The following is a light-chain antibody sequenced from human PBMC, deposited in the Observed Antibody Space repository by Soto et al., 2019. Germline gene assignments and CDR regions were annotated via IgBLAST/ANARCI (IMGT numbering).Light chain of an antibody. J-gene: IGKJ1*01. CDR2: GAS. CDR3: QQCDTSPWT. Sequence: EIALTQSPDTLSLSPGERATLSCRASQSVSSYLAWYQQKPGQAPRLLIYGASSRATGIPDRFSGSGSVTDFTLAISRLEPGDSAVYFCQQCDTSPWTFGQGTKLEIK. V-gene: IGKV3-20*01. CDR1: QSVSSY.